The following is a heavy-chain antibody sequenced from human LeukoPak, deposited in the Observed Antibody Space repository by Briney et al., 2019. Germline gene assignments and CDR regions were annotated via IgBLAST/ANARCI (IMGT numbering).Heavy chain of an antibody. V-gene: IGHV3-48*03. D-gene: IGHD3-10*01. CDR3: AKDTGRIWFGELSD. J-gene: IGHJ4*02. CDR1: GFTFSSYE. Sequence: GGSLRLSCAASGFTFSSYEMNWVRQAPGKGLEWVSYISSSGSTIYYADSVKGRFTISRDNSKNTLYLQMNSLRAEDTAVYYCAKDTGRIWFGELSDWGQGTLVTVSS. CDR2: ISSSGSTI.